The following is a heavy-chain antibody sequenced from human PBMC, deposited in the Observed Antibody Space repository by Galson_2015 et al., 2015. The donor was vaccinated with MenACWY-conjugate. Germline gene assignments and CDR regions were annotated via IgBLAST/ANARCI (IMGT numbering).Heavy chain of an antibody. CDR1: GGPIYSYY. V-gene: IGHV4-59*08. CDR3: ARQFYGGNYLFDY. CDR2: IYYTGST. D-gene: IGHD4-23*01. Sequence: SETLSLTCSVSGGPIYSYYWSWIRQPPGKGLEWIGYIYYTGSTNYNPSLKSRVTTSIDTSNNQFSLRLSSVTAADTAVYYCARQFYGGNYLFDYWGQGILVTVSS. J-gene: IGHJ4*02.